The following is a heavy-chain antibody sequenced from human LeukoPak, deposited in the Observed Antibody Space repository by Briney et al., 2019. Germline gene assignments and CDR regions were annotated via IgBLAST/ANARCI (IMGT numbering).Heavy chain of an antibody. CDR2: ISWNSGSI. D-gene: IGHD3-22*01. V-gene: IGHV3-9*01. CDR1: GFTFDDYA. J-gene: IGHJ4*02. CDR3: AKDSSGYYSNNYFDY. Sequence: GGSLRLSCAASGFTFDDYAMHWVRQAPGKGLEWVSGISWNSGSIGYADSVKGRFTISRDNAKNSLYQQMNSLRAEDTALYYCAKDSSGYYSNNYFDYWGQGTLVTVSS.